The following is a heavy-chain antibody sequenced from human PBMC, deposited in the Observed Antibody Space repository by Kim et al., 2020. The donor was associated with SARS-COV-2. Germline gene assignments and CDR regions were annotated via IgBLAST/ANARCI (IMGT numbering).Heavy chain of an antibody. J-gene: IGHJ6*02. CDR1: GFTFSSYS. V-gene: IGHV3-48*02. D-gene: IGHD3-22*01. CDR3: ARLMGRVVITYGMDV. CDR2: ISSSSSTI. Sequence: GGSLRLSCAASGFTFSSYSMNWVRQAPGKGLEWVSYISSSSSTIYYADSVKGRFTISRDNAKNSLYLQMNSLRDEDTAVYYCARLMGRVVITYGMDVWGQGTTVTVSS.